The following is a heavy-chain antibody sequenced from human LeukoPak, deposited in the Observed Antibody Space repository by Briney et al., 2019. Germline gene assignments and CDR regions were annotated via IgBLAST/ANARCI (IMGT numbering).Heavy chain of an antibody. J-gene: IGHJ6*03. CDR2: IYHSGST. Sequence: SGTLSLTCAVSGGSISSSNWWSWVRQPPGKGLEWIGEIYHSGSTNYNPSLKSRVTISVDKSKNQFSLKLSSVTAADTAAYYCARVPGIAAAGGYYYYMDVWGKGTTVTVSS. CDR1: GGSISSSNW. D-gene: IGHD6-13*01. V-gene: IGHV4-4*02. CDR3: ARVPGIAAAGGYYYYMDV.